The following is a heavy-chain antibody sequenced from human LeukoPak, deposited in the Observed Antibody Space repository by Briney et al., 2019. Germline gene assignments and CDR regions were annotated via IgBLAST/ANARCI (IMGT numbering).Heavy chain of an antibody. CDR1: GVTFSNHL. CDR2: IFPIFGTP. CDR3: ARLGVHHTRGRRGYFDL. D-gene: IGHD3-16*01. J-gene: IGHJ2*01. Sequence: GASVKVSCKASGVTFSNHLISWVRQAPGQGLEWMGGIFPIFGTPNYAQKFQSRVTFTTDESKSTAYMELSSLRSEDTAVLYCARLGVHHTRGRRGYFDLWGRGTLVTVSS. V-gene: IGHV1-69*05.